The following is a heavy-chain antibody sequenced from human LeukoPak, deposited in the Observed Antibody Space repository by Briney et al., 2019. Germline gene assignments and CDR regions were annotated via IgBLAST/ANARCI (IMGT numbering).Heavy chain of an antibody. CDR3: AKDNPHGSGSYYKHFTPGYYYYYGMDV. J-gene: IGHJ6*02. CDR2: ISWNSGSI. D-gene: IGHD3-10*01. CDR1: GFTFDDYA. V-gene: IGHV3-9*01. Sequence: GGSLRLSCAASGFTFDDYAMHWVRQAPGKGLEWVSGISWNSGSIGYADSVKGRFTISRDNAKNSLYLQMNSLRAEDTALYYCAKDNPHGSGSYYKHFTPGYYYYYGMDVWGQGTTVTVSS.